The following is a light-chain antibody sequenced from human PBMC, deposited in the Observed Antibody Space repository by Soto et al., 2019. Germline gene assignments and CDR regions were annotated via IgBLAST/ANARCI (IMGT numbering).Light chain of an antibody. V-gene: IGKV3-20*01. CDR1: QSVSSNY. J-gene: IGKJ1*01. CDR3: QQDGNSPRT. Sequence: EIVLTQSPGTLSLSPGEAATLSCRASQSVSSNYLAWYQQKRGQAPRLLIYGASSRATGIPDRFSGSGSGTDFTLTISRLESEDFAVYYFQQDGNSPRTFGQGTKVEIK. CDR2: GAS.